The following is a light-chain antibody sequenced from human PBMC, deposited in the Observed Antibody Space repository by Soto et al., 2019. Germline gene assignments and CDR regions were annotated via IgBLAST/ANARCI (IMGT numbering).Light chain of an antibody. CDR3: SSYTSSSTLYV. J-gene: IGLJ1*01. CDR2: DVS. Sequence: QSALTQPASVSGSPGQSITISCTGTSSDVGGFKYVSWYQQHPGKGPKLMIYDVSNRPSGVSNRFSGSKSGNTASLTISGLQAEDEADYYCSSYTSSSTLYVFGTETKLTVL. CDR1: SSDVGGFKY. V-gene: IGLV2-14*03.